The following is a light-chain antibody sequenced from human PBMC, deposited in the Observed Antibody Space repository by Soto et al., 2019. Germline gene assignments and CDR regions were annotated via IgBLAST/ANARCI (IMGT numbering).Light chain of an antibody. Sequence: QSALTQPASVSGSPGQSITISCTGTSSDVGGYNYVSWYQQHPGKAPKLMIYDVSNRPSGVSNRFSGSKSGNTASLTISGRQAEDEADYYCSSYTSSSTRVFGTGTKLNVL. V-gene: IGLV2-14*01. J-gene: IGLJ1*01. CDR1: SSDVGGYNY. CDR2: DVS. CDR3: SSYTSSSTRV.